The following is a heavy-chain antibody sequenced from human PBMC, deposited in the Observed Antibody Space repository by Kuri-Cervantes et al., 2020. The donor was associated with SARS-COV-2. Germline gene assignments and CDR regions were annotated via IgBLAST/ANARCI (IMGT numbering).Heavy chain of an antibody. V-gene: IGHV3-30-3*01. J-gene: IGHJ4*02. CDR3: ARDHYDFWSGYFFDY. CDR2: ISYDGSNK. CDR1: GFTFSSYA. Sequence: GGSLRLSCAASGFTFSSYAMHWVRQAPGKALEWVAVISYDGSNKYYADSVKGRFTISRDNSKNTLYLQMNSLRAEDTAVYYCARDHYDFWSGYFFDYWGQGTLVTVSS. D-gene: IGHD3-3*01.